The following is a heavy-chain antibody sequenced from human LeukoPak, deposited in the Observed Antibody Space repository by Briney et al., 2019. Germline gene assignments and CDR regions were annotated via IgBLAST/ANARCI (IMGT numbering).Heavy chain of an antibody. CDR2: ISSSGGTI. D-gene: IGHD3-10*01. CDR1: GFTFSSYE. J-gene: IGHJ6*03. Sequence: PGGSLRLSCAASGFTFSSYEMNWVRQAPGKGLEWVSYISSSGGTIYYADSVKGRFTISRDNAKNSLYLQMNSLRAEDTAVYYCARAIFFGAPDYYMDVWGKGTTVTISS. CDR3: ARAIFFGAPDYYMDV. V-gene: IGHV3-48*03.